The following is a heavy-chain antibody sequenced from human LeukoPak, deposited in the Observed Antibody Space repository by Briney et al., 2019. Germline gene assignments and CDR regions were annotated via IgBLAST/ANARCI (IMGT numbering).Heavy chain of an antibody. V-gene: IGHV4-39*01. J-gene: IGHJ4*02. CDR2: IYYSGST. CDR3: ASQVYGGYDYWTRDY. Sequence: SETLSLTCTVSGGSISSSSYYWGWIRQPPGKGLEWIGSIYYSGSTYYNPSLKSRVTISVDTSKNQFSLKLSSVTAADTAVYYCASQVYGGYDYWTRDYWGQGTLVTVSS. CDR1: GGSISSSSYY. D-gene: IGHD5-12*01.